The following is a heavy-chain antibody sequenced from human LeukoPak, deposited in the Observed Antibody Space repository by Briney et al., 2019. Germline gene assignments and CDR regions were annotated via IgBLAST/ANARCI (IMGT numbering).Heavy chain of an antibody. Sequence: GGSLRLSCAASGFTFSSYAMSWVRQAPGKGLEWVAVISYDATNKYYADSVKGRFTISRDNSKNTLYLQMNSLRAEDTAVYYCATYGSGSYQRFDYWGQGTLVTVSS. CDR3: ATYGSGSYQRFDY. CDR2: ISYDATNK. CDR1: GFTFSSYA. D-gene: IGHD3-10*01. V-gene: IGHV3-30-3*01. J-gene: IGHJ4*02.